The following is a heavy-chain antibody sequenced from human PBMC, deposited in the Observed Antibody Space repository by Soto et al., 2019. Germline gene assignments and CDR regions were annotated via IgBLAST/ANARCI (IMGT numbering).Heavy chain of an antibody. J-gene: IGHJ4*02. V-gene: IGHV4-31*03. CDR2: IYYSGST. D-gene: IGHD2-15*01. CDR3: ARVYGSAGSCYDFDY. Sequence: PSETLSLTCTVSGGSISSGGYYWSWIRQHPGKGLEWIGYIYYSGSTYYNPSLKSRVTISVDTSKNQFSLKLSSVTAADTAVYYCARVYGSAGSCYDFDYWGQGTLVTVSS. CDR1: GGSISSGGYY.